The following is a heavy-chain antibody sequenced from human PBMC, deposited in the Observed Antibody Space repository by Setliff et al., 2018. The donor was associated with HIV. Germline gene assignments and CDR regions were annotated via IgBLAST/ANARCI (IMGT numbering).Heavy chain of an antibody. Sequence: LSLTCAVFDGSRSGIHWSWIRQPPGKGLEWIAEINFGGGTNHNPSLKSRVTISVDTSKSHVSLMLRSVTAADTAVYYCARAGNYGAFDGFDIWGQGTMVTV. V-gene: IGHV4-34*01. CDR2: INFGGGT. J-gene: IGHJ3*02. D-gene: IGHD1-7*01. CDR3: ARAGNYGAFDGFDI. CDR1: DGSRSGIH.